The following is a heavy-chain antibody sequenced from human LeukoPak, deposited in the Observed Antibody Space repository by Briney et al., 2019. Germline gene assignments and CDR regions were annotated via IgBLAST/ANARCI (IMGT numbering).Heavy chain of an antibody. D-gene: IGHD2-2*02. J-gene: IGHJ6*03. CDR2: ISSSSSYI. Sequence: PGGSLRLSCAASGFTFSSYSMNWVRQAPGKGLEWVSSISSSSSYIYYADSVKGRFTISRDNAKNSLYLQMNSLRAEDTAVYYCARDGIVVVPAAIPGDYYYMDVWGKGTTVTVSS. CDR1: GFTFSSYS. V-gene: IGHV3-21*01. CDR3: ARDGIVVVPAAIPGDYYYMDV.